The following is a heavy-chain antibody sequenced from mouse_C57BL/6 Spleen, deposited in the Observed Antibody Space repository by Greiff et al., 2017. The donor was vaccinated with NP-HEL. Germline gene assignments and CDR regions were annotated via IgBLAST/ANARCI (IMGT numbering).Heavy chain of an antibody. CDR1: GYTFTSYW. J-gene: IGHJ3*01. CDR2: IHPNSGST. Sequence: QVQLQQSGAELVKPGASVKLSCKASGYTFTSYWMHWVKQRPGQGLEWIGMIHPNSGSTNYNEKFKSKATLTVDKSSSTAYMQLSSLTSEDSAVYYCARGELGTWFAYWGQGTLVTVSA. CDR3: ARGELGTWFAY. V-gene: IGHV1-64*01.